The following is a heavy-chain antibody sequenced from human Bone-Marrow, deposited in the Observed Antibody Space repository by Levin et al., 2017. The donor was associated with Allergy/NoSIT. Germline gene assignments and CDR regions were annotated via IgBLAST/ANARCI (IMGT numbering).Heavy chain of an antibody. V-gene: IGHV3-30-3*01. Sequence: LSLPCAASGFTFRSYAMHWVRQAPGKGLEWVAVISYDGSNKCYADSVKGRFTISRDNSKNTLYLQMNSLRAEDTAVYYCATLLGPIQLWLGAGDDAFDIWGQGTMVTVSS. CDR1: GFTFRSYA. J-gene: IGHJ3*02. D-gene: IGHD5-18*01. CDR2: ISYDGSNK. CDR3: ATLLGPIQLWLGAGDDAFDI.